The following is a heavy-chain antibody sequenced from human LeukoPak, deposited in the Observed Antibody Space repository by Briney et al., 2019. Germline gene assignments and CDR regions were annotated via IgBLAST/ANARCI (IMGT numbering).Heavy chain of an antibody. CDR1: GGSISSYS. Sequence: SETLSLTCTVSGGSISSYSWSWVRQPPGKGLEWMGYIYYSGSTNYNPSLKSRVTIAVDTSKNQFSLKLSSVTAADTAVYYCARDRHYYGSGLSDAFDIWGQGTMVTVSS. CDR2: IYYSGST. V-gene: IGHV4-59*01. J-gene: IGHJ3*02. D-gene: IGHD3-10*01. CDR3: ARDRHYYGSGLSDAFDI.